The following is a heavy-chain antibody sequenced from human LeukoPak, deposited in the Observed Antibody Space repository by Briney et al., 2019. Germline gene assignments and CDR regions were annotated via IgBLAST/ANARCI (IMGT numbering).Heavy chain of an antibody. Sequence: GGSLRLSCAASGCTVSSNYMSWVRQAPGKGLEWVSVIYSGGTTYYADSVKGRFTISRDNSKNTLYLQMNGLRAEDTAVYYCAKRSYCGGDCPFDYWGQGTLVTVSS. J-gene: IGHJ4*02. CDR2: IYSGGTT. CDR1: GCTVSSNY. D-gene: IGHD2-21*02. V-gene: IGHV3-53*01. CDR3: AKRSYCGGDCPFDY.